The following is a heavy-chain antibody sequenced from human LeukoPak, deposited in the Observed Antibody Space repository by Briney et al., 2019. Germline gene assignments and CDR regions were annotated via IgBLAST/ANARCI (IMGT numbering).Heavy chain of an antibody. J-gene: IGHJ4*02. D-gene: IGHD2-2*01. CDR1: GGFISSGSYY. V-gene: IGHV4-61*02. CDR2: IYTSGST. CDR3: ARDVAHQAGSFDY. Sequence: KASQTLSLTCTVSGGFISSGSYYWSWIRQPAGKGLEWIGRIYTSGSTNYNPSLKSRVTISVDTSKNQFSLKLSSVTAADMAVYYCARDVAHQAGSFDYWGQGTLVTVSS.